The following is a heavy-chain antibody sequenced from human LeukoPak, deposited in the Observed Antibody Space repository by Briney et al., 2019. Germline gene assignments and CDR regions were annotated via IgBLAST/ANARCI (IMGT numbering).Heavy chain of an antibody. CDR2: INPSGGST. D-gene: IGHD1-26*01. V-gene: IGHV1-46*01. CDR3: ARVQGSDTSGSFDH. J-gene: IGHJ4*02. Sequence: GASVKVSCKASGYTFTSYYMHWVRQAPGQGLEWMGIINPSGGSTSYAQKFQGRVTMTRDTSTSTVYMELTSLKFEDTAVYYCARVQGSDTSGSFDHWGQGTLVTVSS. CDR1: GYTFTSYY.